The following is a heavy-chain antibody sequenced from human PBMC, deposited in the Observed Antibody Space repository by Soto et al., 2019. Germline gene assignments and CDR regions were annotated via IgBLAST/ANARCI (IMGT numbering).Heavy chain of an antibody. CDR3: ARVWIQHDVKPYYYGMDV. CDR2: IYYSGST. CDR1: GGSISSGDYY. V-gene: IGHV4-30-4*01. D-gene: IGHD5-18*01. J-gene: IGHJ6*02. Sequence: SETLSLTCTVSGGSISSGDYYWSWIRQPPGKGLEWIGYIYYSGSTYYNPSLKSRVTISVDTSKNQFSLKLSSVTAADTAVYYCARVWIQHDVKPYYYGMDVWGQGTTVTVSS.